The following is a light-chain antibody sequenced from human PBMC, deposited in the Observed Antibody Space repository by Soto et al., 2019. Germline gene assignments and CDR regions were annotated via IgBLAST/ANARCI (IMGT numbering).Light chain of an antibody. CDR2: GAS. CDR3: QQYNNWPPFT. V-gene: IGKV3-15*01. J-gene: IGKJ3*01. CDR1: QSVSGN. Sequence: EIVMTQSPATLSVSPGERATLSCRASQSVSGNLAWYQQKRCQAPRLLIYGASTRAIGIPARFSASGSATEFTLTITSLQSEDFAVYYCQQYNNWPPFTFGPGTKVDIK.